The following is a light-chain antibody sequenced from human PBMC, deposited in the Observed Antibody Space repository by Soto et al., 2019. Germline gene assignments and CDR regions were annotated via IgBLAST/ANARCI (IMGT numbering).Light chain of an antibody. Sequence: QAVVTQPASVSGSPGQSITISCTGTSSDVGNYNYVSWYQQHPGKAPKLMIFGVSNRPSEVSNRFSGSKSGNTASLTVSGLQAEDEADYYCSSYTSSSTWLFGGGTKLTVL. J-gene: IGLJ3*02. CDR2: GVS. V-gene: IGLV2-14*01. CDR3: SSYTSSSTWL. CDR1: SSDVGNYNY.